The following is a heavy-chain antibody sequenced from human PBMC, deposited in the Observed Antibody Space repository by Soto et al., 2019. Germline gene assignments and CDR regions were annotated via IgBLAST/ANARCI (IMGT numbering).Heavy chain of an antibody. V-gene: IGHV5-51*01. CDR2: IYPGDSDT. J-gene: IGHJ5*02. CDR1: AYNFAGYW. CDR3: ARSHLRGGYNFVIFDL. Sequence: GESLKISCKASAYNFAGYWLGWVRQMPGKGLQLMGIIYPGDSDTRYSPSFQGQVTFSADKSISTAYVQWGSLKASDTAIHYCARSHLRGGYNFVIFDLWGQGSLVTVSS. D-gene: IGHD1-1*01.